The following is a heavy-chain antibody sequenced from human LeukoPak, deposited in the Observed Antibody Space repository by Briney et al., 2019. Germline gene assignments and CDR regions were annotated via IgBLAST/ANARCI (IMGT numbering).Heavy chain of an antibody. Sequence: SETLSLTCTVSGGSISSSSYYWGWIRQPPGKGLEWIGEINHSGSTNYNPSLKSRVTISVDTSKNQFSLKLSSVTAADTAVYYCARTIFGVVARRRYFDYWGQGTLVTVSS. CDR2: INHSGST. J-gene: IGHJ4*02. D-gene: IGHD3-3*01. CDR1: GGSISSSSYY. CDR3: ARTIFGVVARRRYFDY. V-gene: IGHV4-39*07.